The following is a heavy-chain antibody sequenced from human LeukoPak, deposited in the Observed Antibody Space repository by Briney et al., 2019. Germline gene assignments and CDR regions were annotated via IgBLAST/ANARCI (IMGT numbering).Heavy chain of an antibody. Sequence: PSDTLSLTCAVSGYSISSSNWWGWIRQPPGKGLEWIGSIYYSGSTYYNPSLKSRVTISVDTSKNQFSLKLSSVTAADTAVYYCARDRGSSWYLYYFDYWGQGTLVTVSS. CDR1: GYSISSSNW. V-gene: IGHV4-28*03. J-gene: IGHJ4*02. CDR2: IYYSGST. D-gene: IGHD6-13*01. CDR3: ARDRGSSWYLYYFDY.